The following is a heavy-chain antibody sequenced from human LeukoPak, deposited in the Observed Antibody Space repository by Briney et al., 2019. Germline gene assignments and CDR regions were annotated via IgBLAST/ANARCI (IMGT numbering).Heavy chain of an antibody. J-gene: IGHJ4*02. D-gene: IGHD4-17*01. CDR1: GGSISSGGYY. V-gene: IGHV4-31*03. CDR3: ARGGAMTTEDH. Sequence: PSETLSLTCTVSGGSISSGGYYWSWIRQHPGEGLEWIGYIYYSGSTYYNPSLKSRVTISVDTSKNQFSLKLSSVTAADTAVYYCARGGAMTTEDHWGQGTLVTVSS. CDR2: IYYSGST.